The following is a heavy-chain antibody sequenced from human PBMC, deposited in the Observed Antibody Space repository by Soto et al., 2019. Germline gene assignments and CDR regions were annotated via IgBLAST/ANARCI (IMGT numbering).Heavy chain of an antibody. V-gene: IGHV3-73*02. Sequence: EVQLVESGGGLVQPGGSLKLSCAASGFAFSGSAMYWVRQASGKGPEWVGRIRSKGHNYATEYAASVKGRFTISRDDSKNTAYLQMNSLQTEDTAVYYCTRDLFSYDYGGMLWVDPGGQGTLVTVSS. CDR2: IRSKGHNYAT. CDR1: GFAFSGSA. CDR3: TRDLFSYDYGGMLWVDP. D-gene: IGHD3-16*01. J-gene: IGHJ5*02.